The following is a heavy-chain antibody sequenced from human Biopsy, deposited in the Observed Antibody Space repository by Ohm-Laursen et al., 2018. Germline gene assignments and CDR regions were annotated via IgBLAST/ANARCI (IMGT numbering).Heavy chain of an antibody. CDR2: IYSSGGT. Sequence: SETLSLTCTVSGGSIISYYWNWIRQPAGKGLEWIGRIYSSGGTKYNPSLKSRVTMSVDTSKKQLSLKVRSVTAADTAVYYCASVVLGPTNDAFDLWGQGTMVVVSS. CDR3: ASVVLGPTNDAFDL. CDR1: GGSIISYY. V-gene: IGHV4-4*07. J-gene: IGHJ3*01. D-gene: IGHD3-22*01.